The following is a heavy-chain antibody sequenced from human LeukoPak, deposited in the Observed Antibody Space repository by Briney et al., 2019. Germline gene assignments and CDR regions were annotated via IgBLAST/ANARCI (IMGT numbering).Heavy chain of an antibody. V-gene: IGHV3-48*03. Sequence: PGGSLRLSCAASGFTFSSYEMNWVRQAPGKGLEWVSYISSSGSTIYYADSVKGRFTISRDNAKNSLYLQMNSLRAEDTAVYYCARGSYYYDSSGYLFDYWGQGTLVTVSS. J-gene: IGHJ4*02. D-gene: IGHD3-22*01. CDR1: GFTFSSYE. CDR3: ARGSYYYDSSGYLFDY. CDR2: ISSSGSTI.